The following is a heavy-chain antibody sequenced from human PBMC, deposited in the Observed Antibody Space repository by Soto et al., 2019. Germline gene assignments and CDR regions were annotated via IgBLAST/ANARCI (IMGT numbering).Heavy chain of an antibody. V-gene: IGHV3-48*03. D-gene: IGHD2-15*01. CDR3: ARGTYRISGSGSTWFDP. CDR1: GFTFSSYE. Sequence: GGSLRLSCAASGFTFSSYEMNWVRQAPGKGLEWVLYISSSGSTRYYADSVKGRFTISRDNAKNSLYLQMNSLRAEDTAVYYCARGTYRISGSGSTWFDPWGQGTLVTVSS. J-gene: IGHJ5*02. CDR2: ISSSGSTR.